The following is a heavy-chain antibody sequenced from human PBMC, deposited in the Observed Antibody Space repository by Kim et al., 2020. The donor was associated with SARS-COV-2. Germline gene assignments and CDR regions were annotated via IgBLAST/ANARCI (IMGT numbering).Heavy chain of an antibody. D-gene: IGHD2-21*01. CDR3: AKGFNCGY. CDR2: GGRP. V-gene: IGHV3-23*01. Sequence: GGRPSYAASGQGRFTVSRGNSKTTLYLQMDSLRAEDTALYYCAKGFNCGYWGQGTLVTVSS. J-gene: IGHJ4*02.